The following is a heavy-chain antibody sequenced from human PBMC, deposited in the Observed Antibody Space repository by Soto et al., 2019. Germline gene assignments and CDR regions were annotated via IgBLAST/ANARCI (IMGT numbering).Heavy chain of an antibody. CDR1: GYTFTSYG. Sequence: ASVKVSCKASGYTFTSYGISWVRQAPGQGLEWMGWISAYNGNTNYAQKLQGRVTMTTDTSTSTAYMELRSLRFDDTAVYYCARDYDYGDFTDYWGQGTLVTVSS. V-gene: IGHV1-18*01. CDR3: ARDYDYGDFTDY. D-gene: IGHD4-17*01. J-gene: IGHJ4*02. CDR2: ISAYNGNT.